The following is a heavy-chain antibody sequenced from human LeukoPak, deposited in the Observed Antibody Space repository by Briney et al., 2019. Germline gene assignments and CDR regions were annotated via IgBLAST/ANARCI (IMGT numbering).Heavy chain of an antibody. CDR2: ISAYNGNT. D-gene: IGHD3-22*01. CDR1: GYTFTSYG. CDR3: ARDRGGIYYDSSGYYYPEYFQH. Sequence: ASVKVSCKASGYTFTSYGISWVRQAPGQGLEWMGWISAYNGNTNYAQKLQGRVTMTTDTSTSTAYMELSSLRSEDTAVYYCARDRGGIYYDSSGYYYPEYFQHWGQGTLVTVSS. J-gene: IGHJ1*01. V-gene: IGHV1-18*01.